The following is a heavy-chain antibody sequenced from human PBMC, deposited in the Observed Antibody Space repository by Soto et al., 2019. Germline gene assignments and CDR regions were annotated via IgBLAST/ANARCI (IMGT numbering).Heavy chain of an antibody. CDR1: GGSISSGGYS. CDR2: IYHSGST. CDR3: ARNYDFWSGYYTEPAIWFDP. Sequence: QLQLQESGSGLVKPSQTLSLTCAVSGGSISSGGYSWSWIQQPPGKGLEWIGYIYHSGSTYYNPSLKSRVTRSVDRSKNQFSLKLGSVPAADTAVYYCARNYDFWSGYYTEPAIWFDPWGQGTLVTVSS. V-gene: IGHV4-30-2*01. J-gene: IGHJ5*02. D-gene: IGHD3-3*01.